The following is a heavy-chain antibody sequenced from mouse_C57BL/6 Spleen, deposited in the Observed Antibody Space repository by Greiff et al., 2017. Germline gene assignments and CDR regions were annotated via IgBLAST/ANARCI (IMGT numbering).Heavy chain of an antibody. CDR2: INPNNGGT. CDR1: GYTFTDYN. Sequence: EVQLQQSGPELVKPGASVKMSCKASGYTFTDYNMHWVKQSHGKSLEWIGYINPNNGGTSYNKQFKGKATLTVNKTSSTAYMVLRSLTSEDSAVYDCAKITTLEDYAMDYWGQGTSVTVSS. CDR3: AKITTLEDYAMDY. J-gene: IGHJ4*01. V-gene: IGHV1-22*01. D-gene: IGHD1-1*01.